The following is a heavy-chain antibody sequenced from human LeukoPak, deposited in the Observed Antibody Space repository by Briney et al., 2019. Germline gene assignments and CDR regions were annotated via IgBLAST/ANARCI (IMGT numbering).Heavy chain of an antibody. CDR3: AREAVAGTGFDY. D-gene: IGHD6-19*01. Sequence: GGSLRLSCVVSGFTVSSNYMSWFRQAPGKGLEWVSVIYSGGSTYYADSVKGRFTISRDNAKNSLYLQMNSLRAEDTAVYYCAREAVAGTGFDYWGQGTLVTVSS. CDR2: IYSGGST. CDR1: GFTVSSNY. V-gene: IGHV3-66*01. J-gene: IGHJ4*02.